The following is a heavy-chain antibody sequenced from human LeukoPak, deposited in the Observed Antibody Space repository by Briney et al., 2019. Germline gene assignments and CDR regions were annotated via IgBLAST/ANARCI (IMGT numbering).Heavy chain of an antibody. CDR3: VRGTYHAYYMDV. D-gene: IGHD3-16*01. CDR1: GFAFSRHG. J-gene: IGHJ6*03. CDR2: IPYDGGNK. Sequence: GSLRLSCAASGFAFSRHGIHWVRQAPGKGLEWVAFIPYDGGNKFYADSVKGRFTISRDNSKNTLYLQTSSLTAEDTAVYYCVRGTYHAYYMDVWGKGTTVTVSS. V-gene: IGHV3-30*02.